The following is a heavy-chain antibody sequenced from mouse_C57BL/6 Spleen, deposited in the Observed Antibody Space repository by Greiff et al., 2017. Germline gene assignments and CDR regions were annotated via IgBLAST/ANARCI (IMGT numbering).Heavy chain of an antibody. CDR3: ARNVYYAMDY. CDR1: GYTFTSYS. V-gene: IGHV1-69*01. Sequence: QVQLQQPGAELVMPGASVKLSCKASGYTFTSYSMHWVKQRPGQGLEWIGEIDPSDSYTNYNQQFKGKSTLTVDKSSSTAYMQLSSLTSEDSAVYSCARNVYYAMDYWGQGTSVTVSS. CDR2: IDPSDSYT. J-gene: IGHJ4*01.